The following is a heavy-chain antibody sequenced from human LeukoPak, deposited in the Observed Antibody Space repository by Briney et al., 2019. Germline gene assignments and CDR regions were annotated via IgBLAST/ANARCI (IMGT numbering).Heavy chain of an antibody. V-gene: IGHV4-34*01. CDR3: ARFSYYYGSGSFDY. CDR2: INHSGST. Sequence: SETLSLTRAVYGGSFSGYYWSWIRQPPGKGLEWIGEINHSGSTNYNPSLKSRVTISVDTSKNQFSLKLSSVTAADTAVYYCARFSYYYGSGSFDYWGQGTLVTVSS. D-gene: IGHD3-10*01. CDR1: GGSFSGYY. J-gene: IGHJ4*02.